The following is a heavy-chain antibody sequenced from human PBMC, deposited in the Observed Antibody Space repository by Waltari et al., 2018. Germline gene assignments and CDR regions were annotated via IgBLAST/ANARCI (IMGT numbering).Heavy chain of an antibody. CDR1: GGSFSGYY. D-gene: IGHD3-10*01. CDR3: ARGRTPQYYYGSGSRPAYNWFDP. Sequence: QVQLQQWGAGLLKPSETLSLTCAVYGGSFSGYYWSWIRQPPGKGLEWIGEINHSGGTNYNPSLKSRVTISVDTSKNQFSLKLSSVTAADTAVYDCARGRTPQYYYGSGSRPAYNWFDPWGQGTLVTVSS. CDR2: INHSGGT. V-gene: IGHV4-34*01. J-gene: IGHJ5*02.